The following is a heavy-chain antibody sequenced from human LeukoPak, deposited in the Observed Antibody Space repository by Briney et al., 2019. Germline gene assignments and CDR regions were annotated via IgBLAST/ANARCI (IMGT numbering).Heavy chain of an antibody. Sequence: ASVKVSCKASGYTFTSYYMHWVRQAPGQGLEWMGIINPSGGSSGFAQKFQGRVTMTRDTSTSTVYMELSSLRSEDTAVYYCARGEVVVPAAISVKPDYYGMDVWGQGTTVTVSS. J-gene: IGHJ6*02. V-gene: IGHV1-46*01. D-gene: IGHD2-2*02. CDR3: ARGEVVVPAAISVKPDYYGMDV. CDR2: INPSGGSS. CDR1: GYTFTSYY.